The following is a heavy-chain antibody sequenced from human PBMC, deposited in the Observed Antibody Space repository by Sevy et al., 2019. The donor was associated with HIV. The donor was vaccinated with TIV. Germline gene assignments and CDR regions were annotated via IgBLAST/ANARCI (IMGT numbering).Heavy chain of an antibody. CDR1: GFTVSSNY. Sequence: GGSLTLSCAASGFTVSSNYMSWVRHAPGKGLEWVSVIYSGGSTYYADSVKGRFTISRDNSKNTLYLQMNSLRAEDTAVYYCARDRGDYYGMDVWGQGTTVTVSS. CDR2: IYSGGST. V-gene: IGHV3-53*01. D-gene: IGHD3-16*01. J-gene: IGHJ6*02. CDR3: ARDRGDYYGMDV.